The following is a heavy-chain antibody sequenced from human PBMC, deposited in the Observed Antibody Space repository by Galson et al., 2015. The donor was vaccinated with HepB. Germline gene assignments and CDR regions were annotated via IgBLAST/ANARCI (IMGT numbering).Heavy chain of an antibody. D-gene: IGHD1-26*01. J-gene: IGHJ4*02. CDR2: IKQDGSEN. Sequence: IKQDGSENYYVNSVKGRFTISRDNPKNSLYMQMNSLRAEDTGVYYCARGATTPDYWGQGTPVTVSS. CDR3: ARGATTPDY. V-gene: IGHV3-7*01.